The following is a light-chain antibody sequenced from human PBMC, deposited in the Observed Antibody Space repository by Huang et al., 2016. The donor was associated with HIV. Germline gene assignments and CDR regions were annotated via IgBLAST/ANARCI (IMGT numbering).Light chain of an antibody. CDR3: QQSYSTTVT. Sequence: DIQMTQSPSSLSASVGDRVTITCRASQSISSYLSWYQQKPWKAPKLLIYDTFRLQSGVPSRFTGSGSGTDFTLTITSLQPEDFATYYCQQSYSTTVTFGQGTKVEI. V-gene: IGKV1-39*01. CDR2: DTF. CDR1: QSISSY. J-gene: IGKJ1*01.